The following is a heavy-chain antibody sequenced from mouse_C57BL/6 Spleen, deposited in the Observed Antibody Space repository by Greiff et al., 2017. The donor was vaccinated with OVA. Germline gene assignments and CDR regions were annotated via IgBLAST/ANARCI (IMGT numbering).Heavy chain of an antibody. CDR2: LDPSDSYT. J-gene: IGHJ4*01. Sequence: QVQLQQPGAELVMPGASVKLSCKASGYTFTSYWMHWVKQRPGQGLEWIGELDPSDSYTNYNQKFKGKSTLTVDKSSSTAYMQLSSLTSEDSAVYYCARGPHYGSSYNYYAMDYWGQGTSVTVSS. CDR3: ARGPHYGSSYNYYAMDY. CDR1: GYTFTSYW. V-gene: IGHV1-69*01. D-gene: IGHD1-1*01.